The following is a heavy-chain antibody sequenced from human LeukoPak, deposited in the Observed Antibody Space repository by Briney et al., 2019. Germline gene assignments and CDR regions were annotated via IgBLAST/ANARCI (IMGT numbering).Heavy chain of an antibody. J-gene: IGHJ4*02. V-gene: IGHV3-21*01. CDR2: ISSSSSYI. D-gene: IGHD3-22*01. CDR3: ARDLLFYYDSSGYYPFDY. CDR1: GFTFSSYS. Sequence: GGSLRLSCAASGFTFSSYSMNWVRQAPGKGLEWVSSISSSSSYIYYADSVKGRFTISRDNAKSSLYLQMNSLRAEDTAVYYCARDLLFYYDSSGYYPFDYWGQGTLVTVSS.